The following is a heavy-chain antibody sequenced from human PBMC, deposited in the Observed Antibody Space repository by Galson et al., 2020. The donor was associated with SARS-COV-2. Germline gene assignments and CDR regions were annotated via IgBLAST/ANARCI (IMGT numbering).Heavy chain of an antibody. V-gene: IGHV3-33*01. CDR2: IFFDGSEK. CDR1: GFTFSDHD. Sequence: GGSLRLSCAASGFTFSDHDMHCVRQAPGKALEWVAQIFFDGSEKYYGDSVRGRFTISRDSSKNTVYLQMNNLRVDDTAVYYCARDGQSSRGWAFDYWGQGTLRAVAS. J-gene: IGHJ4*02. CDR3: ARDGQSSRGWAFDY. D-gene: IGHD6-19*01.